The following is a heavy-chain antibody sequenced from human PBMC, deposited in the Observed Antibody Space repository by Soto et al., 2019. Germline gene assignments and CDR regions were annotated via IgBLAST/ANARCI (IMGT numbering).Heavy chain of an antibody. D-gene: IGHD3-16*01. V-gene: IGHV4-30-2*01. CDR1: GGSISRDYYS. Sequence: QVQLQESGSGLVKPSETLSLTCAVSGGSISRDYYSWSWIRQPPGKDLEWIGYIYHGGSTYYNPPIRSRVTLSVDTSKNHFSLRLTSVTAADTAVYSCARLNRLRNDAFDIWGQGTLVAVSS. J-gene: IGHJ3*02. CDR3: ARLNRLRNDAFDI. CDR2: IYHGGST.